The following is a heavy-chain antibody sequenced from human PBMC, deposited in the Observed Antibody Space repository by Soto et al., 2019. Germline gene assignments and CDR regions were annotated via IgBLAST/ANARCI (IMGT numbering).Heavy chain of an antibody. CDR1: GVSISSGGYS. D-gene: IGHD2-15*01. CDR2: IYSGTT. V-gene: IGHV4-30-2*01. Sequence: SETLSLTCAVSGVSISSGGYSWSWIRQPPGKGMEWIGYIYSGTTHYNPSLKSRVTISMDRSKNQVSLSLKSVTAADTAVYYGAREDSGAFFDFWGQGNLVTVSS. J-gene: IGHJ4*02. CDR3: AREDSGAFFDF.